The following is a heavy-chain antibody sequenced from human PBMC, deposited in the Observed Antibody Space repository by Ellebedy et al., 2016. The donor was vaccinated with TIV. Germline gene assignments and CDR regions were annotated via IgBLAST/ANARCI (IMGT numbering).Heavy chain of an antibody. V-gene: IGHV1-2*02. D-gene: IGHD6-25*01. CDR1: GHTFRGYY. Sequence: ASVKVSCKASGHTFRGYYIHWVRQAPGQGLEWMGWINPNSGGTNHEQKFQGRLALTTETSIDTAYMELNRLTSDDTAMYYCARDEVVGASRGYQFYGMDVWGQGTTVTVSS. J-gene: IGHJ6*02. CDR2: INPNSGGT. CDR3: ARDEVVGASRGYQFYGMDV.